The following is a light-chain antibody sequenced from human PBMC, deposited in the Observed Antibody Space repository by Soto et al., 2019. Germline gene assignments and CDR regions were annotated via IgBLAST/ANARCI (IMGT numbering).Light chain of an antibody. J-gene: IGLJ7*01. Sequence: QSVLTQPPSVSAAPGQKVTISCSGSSSNIGNNYVSWYQHLPGTAPKLLIYDNNKRPSGIPDRFSGSKSDTSATLGISGVKTGDEADYYCGTWDSSLSAGVFGGGTQLTVL. CDR1: SSNIGNNY. CDR2: DNN. CDR3: GTWDSSLSAGV. V-gene: IGLV1-51*01.